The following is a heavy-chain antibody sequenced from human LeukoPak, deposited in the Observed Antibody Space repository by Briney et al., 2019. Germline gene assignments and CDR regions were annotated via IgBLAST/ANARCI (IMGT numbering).Heavy chain of an antibody. Sequence: PGRSLRLSCAASGFTFDDYAMHWVRQAPGKGLEWVSGISWNSGSIGYADSVKGRFTISRDNAKNPLYLQMNSLRAEDTALYYCAKDLVGATEGVGFDYWGQGTLVTVSS. J-gene: IGHJ4*02. D-gene: IGHD1-26*01. CDR3: AKDLVGATEGVGFDY. CDR1: GFTFDDYA. CDR2: ISWNSGSI. V-gene: IGHV3-9*01.